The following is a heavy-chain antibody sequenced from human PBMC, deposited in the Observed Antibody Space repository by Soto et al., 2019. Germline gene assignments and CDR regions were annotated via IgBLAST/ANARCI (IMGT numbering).Heavy chain of an antibody. V-gene: IGHV6-1*01. CDR3: AEGDNLGSNNGYGFDP. D-gene: IGHD5-12*01. CDR1: GDSVSSNTAS. J-gene: IGHJ5*02. Sequence: SQTLSLTCAISGDSVSSNTASWNWIRQSPSRGLEWLGRTYFRSKWYNDYAVSVKSRIIINPDTSNNQFSLQLNSVTPEDTAVYFCAEGDNLGSNNGYGFDPWGQGIMVTVSS. CDR2: TYFRSKWYN.